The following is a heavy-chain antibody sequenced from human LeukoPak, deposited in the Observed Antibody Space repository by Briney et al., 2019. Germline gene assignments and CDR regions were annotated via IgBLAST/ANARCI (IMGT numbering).Heavy chain of an antibody. CDR3: ARGPLFLSYGDYEDYFDY. CDR2: MNPNSGNT. D-gene: IGHD4-17*01. CDR1: GYTFTSYD. V-gene: IGHV1-8*01. Sequence: ASVKVSCKASGYTFTSYDINWVRQATGQGLEWMGWMNPNSGNTGYAQKFQGRVTMTRNTSISTAYMELSSLRSEDTAVCYCARGPLFLSYGDYEDYFDYWGQGTLVTVSS. J-gene: IGHJ4*02.